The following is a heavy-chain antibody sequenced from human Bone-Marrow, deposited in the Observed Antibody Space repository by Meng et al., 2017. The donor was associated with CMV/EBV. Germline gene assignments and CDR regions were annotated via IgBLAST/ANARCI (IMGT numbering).Heavy chain of an antibody. V-gene: IGHV1-2*02. J-gene: IGHJ4*02. D-gene: IGHD3-10*01. Sequence: ASVKVSCKASGYTFTGYYMHWVRQAPGQGLEWMGWINPNSGGTNYAQKFQGRVTMTRDTSISTAYLQWSSLKASDTAMYYCARTRITMVRGVIATYYFDYWGQGTLVTVSS. CDR2: INPNSGGT. CDR1: GYTFTGYY. CDR3: ARTRITMVRGVIATYYFDY.